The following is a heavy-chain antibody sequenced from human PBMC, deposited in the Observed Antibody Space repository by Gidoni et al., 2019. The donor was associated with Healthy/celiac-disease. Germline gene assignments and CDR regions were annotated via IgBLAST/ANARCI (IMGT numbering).Heavy chain of an antibody. Sequence: QVQLVQSGAEVKKPGASVKVSCKASGYTFNDYYIHWVRQAPGQGLEWMGRINPNSGGTNYAQKCQGRVTRTRETSISTAYMELSRLRSDDTVVYYCARVGDYGHFDYWGQGTLVTVSS. J-gene: IGHJ4*02. CDR2: INPNSGGT. V-gene: IGHV1-2*01. D-gene: IGHD4-17*01. CDR1: GYTFNDYY. CDR3: ARVGDYGHFDY.